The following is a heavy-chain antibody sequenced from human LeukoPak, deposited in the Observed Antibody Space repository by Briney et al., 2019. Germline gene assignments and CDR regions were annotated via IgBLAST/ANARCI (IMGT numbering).Heavy chain of an antibody. CDR1: GYTFTSYD. CDR3: ARGDSTGYPDF. V-gene: IGHV1-8*01. J-gene: IGHJ4*02. CDR2: MNPNSGNT. D-gene: IGHD3-22*01. Sequence: ASVKVSFKASGYTFTSYDINWVRQATGQGLEWMGWMNPNSGNTGYAQKFQGRVTITRATSITTAYMELNGLTSDDTAIYFCARGDSTGYPDFWGQGTLVTVSS.